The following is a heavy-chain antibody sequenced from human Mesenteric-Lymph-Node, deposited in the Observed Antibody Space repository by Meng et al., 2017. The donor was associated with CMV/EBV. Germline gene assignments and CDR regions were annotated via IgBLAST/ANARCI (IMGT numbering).Heavy chain of an antibody. J-gene: IGHJ6*02. CDR2: VPYDGSVS. Sequence: GESLKISCAASGFPFSTYGMHWVRQAPDKGLEWVAFVPYDGSVSYYPGSVKGRFTISRDNSKNTLYLQMNSLRAEDTAMYYCAKDLTIFEGTYYYYGVDVWGQGTAVTVSS. V-gene: IGHV3-30*02. CDR3: AKDLTIFEGTYYYYGVDV. CDR1: GFPFSTYG. D-gene: IGHD3-3*01.